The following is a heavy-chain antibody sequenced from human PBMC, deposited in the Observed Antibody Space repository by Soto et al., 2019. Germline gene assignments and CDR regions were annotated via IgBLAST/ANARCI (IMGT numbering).Heavy chain of an antibody. CDR3: ARDKKTTTVTTFYYYYGMDV. CDR1: GGTFSSYA. J-gene: IGHJ6*02. V-gene: IGHV1-69*01. D-gene: IGHD4-17*01. CDR2: IIPIFGTA. Sequence: QVQLVQSGAEVQKPGSSVKVSCKASGGTFSSYAISWVRQAPGQGLEWMGGIIPIFGTANYAQKFQGRVTITADESTSTAYMELSSLRSEDTAVYYCARDKKTTTVTTFYYYYGMDVWGQGTTVTVSS.